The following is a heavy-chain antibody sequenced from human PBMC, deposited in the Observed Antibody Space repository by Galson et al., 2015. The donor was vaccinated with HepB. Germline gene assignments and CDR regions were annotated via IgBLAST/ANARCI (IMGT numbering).Heavy chain of an antibody. J-gene: IGHJ4*02. CDR2: R. Sequence: SLRVSCAAYGFNFSRYAIHWARQAPGKGLECVAVRDSVKGRFTISTDNSKNTLSLLINSLRDEDAAIYYCARSPAAAGHFDFWGQGTLLTVSS. CDR3: ARSPAAAGHFDF. CDR1: GFNFSRYA. V-gene: IGHV3-33*01. D-gene: IGHD6-13*01.